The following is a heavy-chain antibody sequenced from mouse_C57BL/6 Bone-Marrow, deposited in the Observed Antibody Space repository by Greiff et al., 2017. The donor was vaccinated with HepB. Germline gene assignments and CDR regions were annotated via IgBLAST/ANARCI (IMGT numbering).Heavy chain of an antibody. V-gene: IGHV1-72*01. D-gene: IGHD2-5*01. J-gene: IGHJ4*01. CDR3: ARRSYYSNCYAMDY. Sequence: VKLQQPGAELVKPGASVKLSCKASGYTFPSYWMHWVKQRPGRGLEWIGRIDPNSGGTKYNEKFKSKATLTVDKPSSTAYMQLSILTSEYSAVYYCARRSYYSNCYAMDYWGQGTSVTVSS. CDR2: IDPNSGGT. CDR1: GYTFPSYW.